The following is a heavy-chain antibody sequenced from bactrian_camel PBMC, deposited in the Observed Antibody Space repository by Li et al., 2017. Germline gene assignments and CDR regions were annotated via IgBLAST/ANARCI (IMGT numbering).Heavy chain of an antibody. Sequence: HVQLVESGGGSVQAGGSLRLSCEGSGYTQSTYVMAWFRQAPGRERETVAFMSQDGSTIYADSVKGRFTISQDNAKNTVYLQMNNLKPEDTAVYYCAADVRGTVTLTISSYGDCNPGFGYWAQGTQVTVS. J-gene: IGHJ6*01. CDR3: AADVRGTVTLTISSYGDCNPGFGY. CDR2: MSQDGST. V-gene: IGHV3S53*01. D-gene: IGHD4*01. CDR1: GYTQSTYV.